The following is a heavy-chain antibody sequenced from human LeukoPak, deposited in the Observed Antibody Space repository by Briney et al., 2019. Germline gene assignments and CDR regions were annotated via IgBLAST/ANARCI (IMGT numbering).Heavy chain of an antibody. D-gene: IGHD3-3*01. Sequence: PGGSLRLSCAASGFTFSDYYMSWIRQAPGKGLEWVSYISSSGSTIYYADSVKGRFTIPRDNAKNSLYLQMNSLRAEDTAVYYCATPTIFGVVADAFDIWGQGTMVTVSS. CDR2: ISSSGSTI. V-gene: IGHV3-11*01. J-gene: IGHJ3*02. CDR3: ATPTIFGVVADAFDI. CDR1: GFTFSDYY.